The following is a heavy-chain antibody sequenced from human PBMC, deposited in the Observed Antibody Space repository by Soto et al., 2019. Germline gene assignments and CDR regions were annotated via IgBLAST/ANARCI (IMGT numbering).Heavy chain of an antibody. D-gene: IGHD2-21*02. V-gene: IGHV3-21*01. CDR3: ARDRAYCGGDCYSIAFDI. Sequence: GSLRLSCAASGFTFSSYSMNWVRQAPGKGLEWVSSISSSSSYIYYADSVKGRFTISRDNAKNSLYLQMNSLRAEDTAVYYCARDRAYCGGDCYSIAFDIWGQGTMVTVSS. J-gene: IGHJ3*02. CDR1: GFTFSSYS. CDR2: ISSSSSYI.